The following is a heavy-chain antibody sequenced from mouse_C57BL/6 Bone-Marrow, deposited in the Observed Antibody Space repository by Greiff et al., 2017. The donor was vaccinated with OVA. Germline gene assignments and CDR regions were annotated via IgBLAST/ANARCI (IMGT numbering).Heavy chain of an antibody. CDR2: IDPSDSYT. J-gene: IGHJ2*01. Sequence: QVQLQQPGAELVMPGASVKLSCKASGYTFTSSWMHWVKQRPGQGLEWIGEIDPSDSYTNYNQKFKGKSTLTVDKSSSTAYMQLISLTSEASAVYYCARGIDGYFDYWGQGTTLTVSS. V-gene: IGHV1-69*01. CDR3: ARGIDGYFDY. CDR1: GYTFTSSW.